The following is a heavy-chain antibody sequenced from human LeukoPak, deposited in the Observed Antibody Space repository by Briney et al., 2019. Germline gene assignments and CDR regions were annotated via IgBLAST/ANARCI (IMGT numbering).Heavy chain of an antibody. D-gene: IGHD3-10*01. CDR1: GGTFSRYA. V-gene: IGHV1-69*13. J-gene: IGHJ6*04. CDR3: ATRPPGPSHYYGSGPHYYYGMDV. CDR2: LIPIFGTA. Sequence: GASVKVSCKASGGTFSRYAISWVRQAPGQGLEWMGGLIPIFGTANYAQKFQGRVTITADESTSTAYMELSSLRSEDTAVYYCATRPPGPSHYYGSGPHYYYGMDVWGNGTTVTVSS.